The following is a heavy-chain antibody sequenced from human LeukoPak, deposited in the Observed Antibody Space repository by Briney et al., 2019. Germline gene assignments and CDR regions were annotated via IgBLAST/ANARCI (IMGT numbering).Heavy chain of an antibody. V-gene: IGHV4-59*11. D-gene: IGHD1-14*01. CDR3: ARAPFEPTRRAFDI. CDR1: NGSITISNHY. Sequence: SETLSLTCSVSNGSITISNHYWNWIRQPPGKGLEWIGYIFSSGSAHYNPSLKSRVTISLGTSRNQLSLRLISLTPADTAVYYCARAPFEPTRRAFDIWGQGTIVTVSS. CDR2: IFSSGSA. J-gene: IGHJ3*02.